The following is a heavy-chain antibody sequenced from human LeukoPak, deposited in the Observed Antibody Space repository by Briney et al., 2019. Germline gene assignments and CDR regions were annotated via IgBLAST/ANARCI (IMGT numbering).Heavy chain of an antibody. Sequence: GPVKVSCKASGYSFPNYGISWVRQAPGQGLEWRVRISVHNGDVIYAPKFQGRVTMTTDTSTTTAYMELRSLRFDDTAVYYCARYNTLLRGVTTSDYWGQGTLVTVSS. V-gene: IGHV1-18*01. CDR3: ARYNTLLRGVTTSDY. CDR1: GYSFPNYG. J-gene: IGHJ4*02. CDR2: ISVHNGDV. D-gene: IGHD3-10*01.